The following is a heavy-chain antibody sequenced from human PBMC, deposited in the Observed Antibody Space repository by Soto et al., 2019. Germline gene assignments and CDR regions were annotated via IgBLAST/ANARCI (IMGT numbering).Heavy chain of an antibody. J-gene: IGHJ6*02. Sequence: QLQLQESGPGLVKPSETLSLTCTVSGGSISSSSYYWGWIRQPPGKGLEWIGSIYYSGSTYYNPSLKSRVTISVDTSKNQFSLKLSSVTAADTAVYYCARRMDSGSSWYLGYYGMDVWGQGTTVTVSS. D-gene: IGHD6-13*01. CDR1: GGSISSSSYY. CDR3: ARRMDSGSSWYLGYYGMDV. CDR2: IYYSGST. V-gene: IGHV4-39*01.